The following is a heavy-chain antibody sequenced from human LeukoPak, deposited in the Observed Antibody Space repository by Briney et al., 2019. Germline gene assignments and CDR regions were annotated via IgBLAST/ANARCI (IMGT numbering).Heavy chain of an antibody. Sequence: GSLRLSCAASGFTFSSYGMSWVRQPPGKGLEWIGEIYHTGNSNYSPSLKSRVTISVDKSNNQFSLKLSSVTAADTAVYYCARDVGARLPGYWGQGTLVTVSS. CDR3: ARDVGARLPGY. CDR2: IYHTGNS. D-gene: IGHD6-6*01. V-gene: IGHV4-4*02. J-gene: IGHJ4*02. CDR1: GFTFSSYGM.